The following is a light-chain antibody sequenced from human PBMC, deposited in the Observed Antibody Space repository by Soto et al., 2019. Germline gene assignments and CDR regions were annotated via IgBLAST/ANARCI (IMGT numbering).Light chain of an antibody. CDR1: QGISNY. CDR2: TAS. CDR3: QHRHSYPLT. V-gene: IGKV1-9*01. J-gene: IGKJ4*01. Sequence: DIQLTQSPSFLSASVGERVTITCRASQGISNYLAWSQQKAGKAPKLLIHTASTLQNGVPSRFSGSGSGTEFTLTISSLQPEDLATYYCQHRHSYPLTFGGGTKVEIK.